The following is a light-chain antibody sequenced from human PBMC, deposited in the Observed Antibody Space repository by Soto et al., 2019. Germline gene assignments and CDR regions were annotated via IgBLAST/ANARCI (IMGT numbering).Light chain of an antibody. CDR2: SNN. Sequence: QAVVTQPPSVSGAPGQRVTISCTGSSSNIGAGYDVHWYQQLPGTAPKLLIYSNNQRLSGVPDRFAGSKSGTSASLAISGLQSEDEADYYCATWDDNLNGRVFGGGTKVTVL. V-gene: IGLV1-40*01. CDR3: ATWDDNLNGRV. J-gene: IGLJ3*02. CDR1: SSNIGAGYD.